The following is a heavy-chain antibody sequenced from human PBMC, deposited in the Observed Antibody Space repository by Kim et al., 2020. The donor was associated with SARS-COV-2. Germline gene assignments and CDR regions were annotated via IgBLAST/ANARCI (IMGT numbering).Heavy chain of an antibody. V-gene: IGHV1-2*02. CDR1: GYTFTGYY. J-gene: IGHJ6*02. CDR3: AREGGSGWLLLYYGMDV. CDR2: INPNSGGT. Sequence: ASVKVSCKASGYTFTGYYMHWVRQAPGQGLEWMGWINPNSGGTNYAQKFQGRVTMTRDTSISTAYMELSRLRSDDTAVYYCAREGGSGWLLLYYGMDVWGQGTTVTVSS. D-gene: IGHD6-19*01.